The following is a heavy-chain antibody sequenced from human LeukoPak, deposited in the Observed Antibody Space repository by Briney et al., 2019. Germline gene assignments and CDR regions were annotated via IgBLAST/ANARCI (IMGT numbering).Heavy chain of an antibody. CDR3: ARSPGYYSDY. J-gene: IGHJ4*02. V-gene: IGHV4-59*02. D-gene: IGHD3-10*01. CDR2: IYYSGST. CDR1: GGSVSYYY. Sequence: TSETLSLTCTVSGGSVSYYYWSWIRQPPGKGLEWIAYIYYSGSTNYNPSLRSRVTISVDTSKNQVSLKLSSVTAADTAVYYCARSPGYYSDYWGQGTLVTVSS.